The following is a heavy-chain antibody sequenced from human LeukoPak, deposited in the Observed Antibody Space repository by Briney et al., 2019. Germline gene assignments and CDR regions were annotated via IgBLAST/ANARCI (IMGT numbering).Heavy chain of an antibody. CDR1: GFTFSSYA. CDR2: ISGSGVKT. D-gene: IGHD3-3*01. J-gene: IGHJ4*02. CDR3: AKDHDADY. V-gene: IGHV3-23*01. Sequence: GGSLRLSCAASGFTFSSYAMHWVRQAPGKGLEGVAGISGSGVKTYYADSVKGRFTISRDNSKKTLYLQMNSLRVEDTAVYYCAKDHDADYWGQGTLVTVSS.